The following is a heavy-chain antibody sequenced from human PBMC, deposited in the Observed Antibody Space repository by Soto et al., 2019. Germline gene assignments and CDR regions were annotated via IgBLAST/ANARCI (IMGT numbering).Heavy chain of an antibody. Sequence: SETLSLTCAVYGGSFSGYYWSWIRQPPGKGLEWIGEINHSGSTNYNPSLKSRVTISVDTSKNQFSLKLSSVTAADTAVYYCARRLVRGVIISSRWFDPWGQGTLVT. V-gene: IGHV4-34*01. J-gene: IGHJ5*02. CDR3: ARRLVRGVIISSRWFDP. CDR1: GGSFSGYY. CDR2: INHSGST. D-gene: IGHD3-10*01.